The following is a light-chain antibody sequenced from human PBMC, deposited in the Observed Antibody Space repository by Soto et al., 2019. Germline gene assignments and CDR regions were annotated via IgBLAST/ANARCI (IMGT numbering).Light chain of an antibody. CDR3: HQYDSWT. V-gene: IGKV3-20*01. J-gene: IGKJ1*01. CDR2: GAS. Sequence: EIVLTQSPATLSLSPGERATLSCRASQSFNSIYLAWYQQKPGQATRLLIYGASSRATGIPDRFSGSGSGTDFTLTISRLEPEDFAVYYCHQYDSWTFGQGTKVDIK. CDR1: QSFNSIY.